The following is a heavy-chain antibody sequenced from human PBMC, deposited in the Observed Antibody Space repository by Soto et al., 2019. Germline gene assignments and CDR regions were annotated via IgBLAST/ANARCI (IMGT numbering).Heavy chain of an antibody. CDR2: ISGSGGST. CDR1: GFTFSSYA. V-gene: IGHV3-23*01. CDR3: AKNIAVAGTMGY. Sequence: LRLSCAASGFTFSSYAMSWVRQAPGKGLEWVSAISGSGGSTYYADSVKGRFTISRDNSKNTLYLQMNSLRAEDTAVYYCAKNIAVAGTMGYWGQGTLVTVSS. J-gene: IGHJ4*02. D-gene: IGHD6-19*01.